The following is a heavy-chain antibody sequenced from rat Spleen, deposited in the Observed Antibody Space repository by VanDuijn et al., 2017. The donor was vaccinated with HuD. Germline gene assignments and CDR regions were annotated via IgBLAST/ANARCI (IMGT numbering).Heavy chain of an antibody. CDR1: GFSLSNYG. CDR3: TSFYYYDGSYYYPFAY. V-gene: IGHV2S8*01. Sequence: QVQLKESGPGLVQPSQTLSLTCTVSGFSLSNYGLIWVRQPPGKGLEWIAAVSSGGTTYYSSALKSRLSISRDTSKSQVFFKMNSLQTEDTAIYFCTSFYYYDGSYYYPFAYWGQGTLVTVSS. D-gene: IGHD1-12*02. CDR2: VSSGGTT. J-gene: IGHJ3*01.